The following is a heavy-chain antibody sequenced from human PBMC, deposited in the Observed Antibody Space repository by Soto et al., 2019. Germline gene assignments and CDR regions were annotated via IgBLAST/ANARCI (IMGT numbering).Heavy chain of an antibody. CDR2: IYYSGST. CDR3: AKGLRYFDRAPMAF. J-gene: IGHJ6*02. Sequence: SETLSLTCTVSGGSISSYYWSWIRQPPGKGLEWIGYIYYSGSTNYNPSLKSRVTISVDTSKNQFSLKLSSVTAADTAVYYCAKGLRYFDRAPMAFWGQGTSVTVSS. V-gene: IGHV4-59*01. D-gene: IGHD3-9*01. CDR1: GGSISSYY.